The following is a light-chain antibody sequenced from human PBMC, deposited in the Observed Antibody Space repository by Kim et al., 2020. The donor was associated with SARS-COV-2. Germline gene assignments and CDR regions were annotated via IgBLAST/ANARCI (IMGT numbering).Light chain of an antibody. J-gene: IGLJ2*01. CDR2: GNS. Sequence: QRVTISCTGSSSNLGAGYDVHWYQQLPGTAPKLLIYGNSNRPSGVPDRFSGFKSGTSASLAITGLQAEDEAVYHCQSFGGSLSGVVFGGGTQLTVL. CDR1: SSNLGAGYD. CDR3: QSFGGSLSGVV. V-gene: IGLV1-40*01.